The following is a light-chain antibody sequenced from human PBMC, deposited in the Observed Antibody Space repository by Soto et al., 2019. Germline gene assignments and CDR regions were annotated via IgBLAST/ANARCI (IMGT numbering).Light chain of an antibody. V-gene: IGKV3-20*01. CDR1: QTVSSPY. CDR3: HQYGSSPRT. CDR2: GAS. Sequence: EIVLTQSPGTLSLSPGERVTLSCRASQTVSSPYLAWYQQKPGQAPRLLIYGASSRATGIPDRFSGSGSGTDFTLTISRLEPEDFAVYYCHQYGSSPRTFGQGTKLEIK. J-gene: IGKJ2*01.